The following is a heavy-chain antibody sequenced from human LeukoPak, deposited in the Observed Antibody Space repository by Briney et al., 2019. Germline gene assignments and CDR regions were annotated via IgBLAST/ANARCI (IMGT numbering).Heavy chain of an antibody. Sequence: ASVKVSCKASGYTFTRYGISRVRQAPGQGLEWMGWISAYNGNTNYAQKLQGRVTMTTDTSTSTAYMELRSLRSDDPAVYYCARDRKDIVVVPAARKNFDYWGQGTLVTVSS. D-gene: IGHD2-2*01. CDR1: GYTFTRYG. CDR3: ARDRKDIVVVPAARKNFDY. CDR2: ISAYNGNT. J-gene: IGHJ4*02. V-gene: IGHV1-18*01.